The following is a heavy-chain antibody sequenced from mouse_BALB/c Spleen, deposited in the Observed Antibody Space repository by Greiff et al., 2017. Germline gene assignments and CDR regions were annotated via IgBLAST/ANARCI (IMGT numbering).Heavy chain of an antibody. J-gene: IGHJ4*01. CDR2: IRSKSNNYAT. CDR1: GFTFNTNA. D-gene: IGHD1-1*01. CDR3: VRETTVVDYAMDY. Sequence: GGGLVQPKGSLKLSCAASGFTFNTNAMNWVRQAPGKGLEWVARIRSKSNNYATYYADSVKDRFTISRDDSQSMLYLQMNNLKTEDTAMYYCVRETTVVDYAMDYWGQRTSVTVSS. V-gene: IGHV10S3*01.